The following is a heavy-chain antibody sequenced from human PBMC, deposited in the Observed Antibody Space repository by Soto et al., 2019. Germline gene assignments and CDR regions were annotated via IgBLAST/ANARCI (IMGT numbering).Heavy chain of an antibody. Sequence: SETLSLTSTVSGGSISSGGYYWSWIRQHPGRGLEWIGYIYYSGSTYYNPSLKSRVTISVDTSKNQFSLKLSSVTAADTAVYYCARALRKNYYYGMDVWGQGTTVTVSS. V-gene: IGHV4-31*03. CDR1: GGSISSGGYY. J-gene: IGHJ6*02. CDR2: IYYSGST. CDR3: ARALRKNYYYGMDV.